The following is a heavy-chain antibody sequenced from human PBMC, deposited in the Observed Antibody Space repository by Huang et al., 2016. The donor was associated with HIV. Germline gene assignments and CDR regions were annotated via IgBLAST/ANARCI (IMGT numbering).Heavy chain of an antibody. Sequence: QVQLVQSGGEVKKPGASVKVSCKASDYTFTSYGISWVRQAPGQGVEGRGGISTNKCDTNYAQKFQVRVTMTTDTSTSTAYMELGSLRSDDTAVYYCGGSSGYWSFDYWGQGTLVTVSS. CDR2: ISTNKCDT. V-gene: IGHV1-18*04. CDR3: GGSSGYWSFDY. CDR1: DYTFTSYG. J-gene: IGHJ4*02. D-gene: IGHD3-22*01.